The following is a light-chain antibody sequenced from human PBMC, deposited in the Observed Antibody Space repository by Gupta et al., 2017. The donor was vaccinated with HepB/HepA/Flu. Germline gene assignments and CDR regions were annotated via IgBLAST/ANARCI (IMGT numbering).Light chain of an antibody. V-gene: IGKV1-9*01. Sequence: DIQLTHSPSFLFASVGDRVSITCRASQGSSNYVAWYQQTTGKAPQLLIYTASTVESGVPSWISSSGGGKEFTLTINSQQHEDVANYYCQHRNSSPITFGRGTQVEIK. J-gene: IGKJ4*01. CDR3: QHRNSSPIT. CDR2: TAS. CDR1: QGSSNY.